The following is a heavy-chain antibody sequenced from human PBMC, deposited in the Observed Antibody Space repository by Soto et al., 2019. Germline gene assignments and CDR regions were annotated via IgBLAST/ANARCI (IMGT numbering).Heavy chain of an antibody. Sequence: SETLSLTCTVSGGSISSYYWSWIRQPPGKGLEWIGYIYYSGSTNYNPSLKSRVTISVDTSKNHFSLKLSSVTAADTAVYYCARDGGSESDYWGQGTLVTVSS. CDR2: IYYSGST. CDR1: GGSISSYY. J-gene: IGHJ4*02. CDR3: ARDGGSESDY. V-gene: IGHV4-59*01.